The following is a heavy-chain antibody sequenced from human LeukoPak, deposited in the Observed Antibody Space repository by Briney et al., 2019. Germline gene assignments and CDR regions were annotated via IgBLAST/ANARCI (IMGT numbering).Heavy chain of an antibody. J-gene: IGHJ5*02. V-gene: IGHV4-59*01. CDR2: IYSSGST. Sequence: SETLSLTCTVSDGSISSNYWSWIRQPPGKGLEWIGYIYSSGSTNYNPSLKSRVTISVDTSKNQFSLKLSSVTAADTAVYYCAGTPSHNGSGSYYKDWFDPWGQGTLVTVSS. CDR1: DGSISSNY. CDR3: AGTPSHNGSGSYYKDWFDP. D-gene: IGHD3-10*01.